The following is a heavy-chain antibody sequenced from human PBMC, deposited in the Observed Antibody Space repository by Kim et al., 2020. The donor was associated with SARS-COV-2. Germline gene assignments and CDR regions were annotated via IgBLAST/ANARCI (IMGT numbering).Heavy chain of an antibody. D-gene: IGHD1-26*01. Sequence: GGSLRLSCAASEFTFSTYGMSWVRQAPGKGLEWVSTIRGGGDITYYADSVKGRFTISRDNSKNSLYLQMNSLRAEDTAVYFCAKKYSGSSYFDYWGQGTLVTVSS. CDR1: EFTFSTYG. CDR3: AKKYSGSSYFDY. J-gene: IGHJ4*02. V-gene: IGHV3-23*01. CDR2: IRGGGDIT.